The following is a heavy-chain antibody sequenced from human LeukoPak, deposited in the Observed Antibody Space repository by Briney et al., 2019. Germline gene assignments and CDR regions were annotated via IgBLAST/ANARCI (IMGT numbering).Heavy chain of an antibody. Sequence: GGSLRLSCAASGFTFSSYGMHWVRQAPGKGLEWVAVIWYDGSNKYYADSVKGRFTISRDNSKNTLYLQMNSLRAEDTAVYYCARGAMVRGVITYYYYGIDVWGQGTTVTVSS. CDR3: ARGAMVRGVITYYYYGIDV. J-gene: IGHJ6*02. D-gene: IGHD3-10*01. CDR1: GFTFSSYG. CDR2: IWYDGSNK. V-gene: IGHV3-33*08.